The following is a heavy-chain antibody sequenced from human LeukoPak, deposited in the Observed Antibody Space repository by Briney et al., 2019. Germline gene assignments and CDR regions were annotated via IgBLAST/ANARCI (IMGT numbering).Heavy chain of an antibody. CDR1: GGSISSYY. Sequence: KSSETLSLTCTVSGGSISSYYWSWIRQPPGKGLEWIGYIYYSGGTNYNPSLKSRVTISVDTSKNQFSLKLSSVTAADTAVYYCARDRPGGSSLDYWGQGTLVTVSS. D-gene: IGHD6-13*01. CDR3: ARDRPGGSSLDY. V-gene: IGHV4-59*01. J-gene: IGHJ4*02. CDR2: IYYSGGT.